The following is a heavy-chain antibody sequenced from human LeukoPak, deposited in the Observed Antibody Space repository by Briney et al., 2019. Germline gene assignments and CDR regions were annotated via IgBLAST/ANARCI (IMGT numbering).Heavy chain of an antibody. CDR1: GFTFSSYW. D-gene: IGHD2-15*01. CDR3: AVVVAARWSWDWFDP. Sequence: PGGSLRLSCAASGFTFSSYWMSWVRQAPGKGLKWVANIKRDGSEKYYVDSVKGRFTISRDNAKNSLYLQMNSLRAEDTAVYYCAVVVAARWSWDWFDPWGQGTLVTVSS. V-gene: IGHV3-7*01. J-gene: IGHJ5*02. CDR2: IKRDGSEK.